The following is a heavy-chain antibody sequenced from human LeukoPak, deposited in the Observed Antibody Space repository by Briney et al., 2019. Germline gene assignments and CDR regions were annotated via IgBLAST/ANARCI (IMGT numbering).Heavy chain of an antibody. CDR3: ARSHHYSSGWYLGSYNWFDP. V-gene: IGHV4-38-2*02. CDR1: GYSISSGYY. Sequence: SETLSLTCTVSGYSISSGYYWGWIRQPPGKGLEWIGRIYTSGSTNYNPSLKSRVTISVDTSKNQFSLKLSSVTAADTAVYYCARSHHYSSGWYLGSYNWFDPWGQGTLVTVSS. CDR2: IYTSGST. D-gene: IGHD6-19*01. J-gene: IGHJ5*02.